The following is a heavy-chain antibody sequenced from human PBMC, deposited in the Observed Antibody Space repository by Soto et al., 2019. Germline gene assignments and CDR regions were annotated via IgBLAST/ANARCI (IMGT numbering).Heavy chain of an antibody. J-gene: IGHJ4*02. CDR1: GFTVSGNY. CDR2: IYNGGGT. D-gene: IGHD2-2*01. Sequence: EVQLVETGGGLIQPGGSLRLSCAASGFTVSGNYMSWVRQAPGKGLEWVSVIYNGGGTYYADSVKGRFTISRDNSKNTLYREMNSLSDEDTAVYYCASTRCSSYGYWGPGPLVPVSS. V-gene: IGHV3-53*02. CDR3: ASTRCSSYGY.